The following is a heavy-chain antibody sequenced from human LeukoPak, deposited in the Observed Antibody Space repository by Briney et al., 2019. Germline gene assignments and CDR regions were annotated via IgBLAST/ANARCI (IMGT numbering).Heavy chain of an antibody. CDR3: ARGSGWRYYYYYYYMDV. D-gene: IGHD6-19*01. V-gene: IGHV1-46*01. J-gene: IGHJ6*03. Sequence: ASVKVSCKPSGYIFTSYYMHWVRQAPGQGLEWMGIINPSGGNTNYAQKFQGRVAMTRDTSTSTVYMELSSLRSEDTAVYYCARGSGWRYYYYYYYMDVWGKGTTVTISS. CDR1: GYIFTSYY. CDR2: INPSGGNT.